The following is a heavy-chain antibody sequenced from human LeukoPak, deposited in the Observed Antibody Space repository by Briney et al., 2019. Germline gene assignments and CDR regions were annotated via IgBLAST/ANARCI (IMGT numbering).Heavy chain of an antibody. Sequence: GGSLRLSCAASGFTFSSYAMHWVRQAPGKGLEWVAVISYDGSNKYYADSVKGRFTISRDNSKNTLYLQMNSLRAEDTAVYYCARWGLYDYNFDYWGQGTLVTVSS. V-gene: IGHV3-30-3*01. CDR2: ISYDGSNK. CDR1: GFTFSSYA. CDR3: ARWGLYDYNFDY. D-gene: IGHD4-11*01. J-gene: IGHJ4*02.